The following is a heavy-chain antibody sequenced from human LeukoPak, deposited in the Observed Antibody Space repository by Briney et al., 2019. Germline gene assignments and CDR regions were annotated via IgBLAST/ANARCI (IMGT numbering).Heavy chain of an antibody. Sequence: SEALSLTCAVYGGSFSGYYWSWIRQPPGKGLEWIGEINHSGSTNYNPSLKSRATISVDTSKNQFSLKLSSVTAADTAVYYCARGHSSSWYYFDYWGQGTLVTVSS. V-gene: IGHV4-34*01. CDR1: GGSFSGYY. CDR3: ARGHSSSWYYFDY. CDR2: INHSGST. J-gene: IGHJ4*02. D-gene: IGHD6-13*01.